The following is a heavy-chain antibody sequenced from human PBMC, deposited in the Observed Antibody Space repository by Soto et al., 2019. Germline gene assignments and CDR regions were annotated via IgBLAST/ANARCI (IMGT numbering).Heavy chain of an antibody. V-gene: IGHV3-48*02. CDR2: ISSSSSSTI. Sequence: HPGGSLRLSCAASGFTFSSYSMNWVRQAPGKGLEWVSYISSSSSSTIYYADSVKGRFTISRDNAKNSLYLQMNSLRDEDTAVYYCARDLTVKVSSSSPYYYYGMDVRGQGTTVTVS. CDR1: GFTFSSYS. J-gene: IGHJ6*02. D-gene: IGHD6-6*01. CDR3: ARDLTVKVSSSSPYYYYGMDV.